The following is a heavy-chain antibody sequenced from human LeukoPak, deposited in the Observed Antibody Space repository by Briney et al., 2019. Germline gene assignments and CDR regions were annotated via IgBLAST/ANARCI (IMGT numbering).Heavy chain of an antibody. CDR2: ISAYNGNT. D-gene: IGHD3-22*01. Sequence: ASVKVSCKASGYTFTSYGISWVRQAPGQGLEWMGWISAYNGNTNYAQKLQGRVTMTTDTSTSTAYMELRSLRSDDTAVYYCARDDSSGYSLPRAFDIWGQGTMVTVSS. CDR3: ARDDSSGYSLPRAFDI. V-gene: IGHV1-18*01. CDR1: GYTFTSYG. J-gene: IGHJ3*02.